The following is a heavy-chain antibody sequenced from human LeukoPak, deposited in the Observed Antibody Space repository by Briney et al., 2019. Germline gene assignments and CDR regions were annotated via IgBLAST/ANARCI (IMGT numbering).Heavy chain of an antibody. CDR1: GGSISSYY. V-gene: IGHV4-59*01. D-gene: IGHD3-10*01. CDR2: IYYSGST. J-gene: IGHJ6*03. CDR3: ARLWFGETRYYYVDV. Sequence: SETLSLTCTVSGGSISSYYWSWIRQPPGKGLAWIGYIYYSGSTNYNPSLKSRVTISVDTSKNQFSLKLSSVTAADTAVYYCARLWFGETRYYYVDVWGKGTTVTVS.